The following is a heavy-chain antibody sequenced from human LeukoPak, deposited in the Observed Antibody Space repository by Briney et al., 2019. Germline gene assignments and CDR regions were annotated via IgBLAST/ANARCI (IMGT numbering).Heavy chain of an antibody. Sequence: SQTLSLTCTVSGGSISSGSYYWSWIRQPAGKGLEWIGRIYTSGSTNYKPSLKSRVTISVDTSKNQFSLKLSSVTAADTAVYHCAREAPIAAAGYYYGMDVWGQGTTVTVSS. CDR3: AREAPIAAAGYYYGMDV. D-gene: IGHD6-13*01. V-gene: IGHV4-61*02. CDR1: GGSISSGSYY. CDR2: IYTSGST. J-gene: IGHJ6*02.